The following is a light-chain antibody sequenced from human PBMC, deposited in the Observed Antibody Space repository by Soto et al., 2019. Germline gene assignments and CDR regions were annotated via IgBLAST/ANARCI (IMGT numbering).Light chain of an antibody. CDR1: QSISSW. J-gene: IGKJ2*01. Sequence: DIPMTPSPSTRSASVGDSAPITFRASQSISSWLAWYQQKSGKAPKLLIYGASSLQSGVPSRFSGSGSGTDFTLTISSLQPEDFATYYCLHDYNYPYTFGQGTKVDI. V-gene: IGKV1-5*01. CDR2: GAS. CDR3: LHDYNYPYT.